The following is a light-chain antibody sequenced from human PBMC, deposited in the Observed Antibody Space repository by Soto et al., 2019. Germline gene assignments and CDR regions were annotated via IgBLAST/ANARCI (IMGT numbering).Light chain of an antibody. J-gene: IGKJ3*01. V-gene: IGKV3-20*01. CDR2: GAS. CDR1: QSVISSD. Sequence: EIVLTQSPGTLSLSPGERATLSCRASQSVISSDLAWYQKKPGQAPRLLIYGASSRATGIPDRFSGSRSGRDFTLTISRLELEDFAVYYCQQYGSHRVTCGPGTKVDIK. CDR3: QQYGSHRVT.